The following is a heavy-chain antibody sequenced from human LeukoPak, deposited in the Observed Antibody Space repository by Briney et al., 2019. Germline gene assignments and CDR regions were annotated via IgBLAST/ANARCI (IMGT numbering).Heavy chain of an antibody. CDR3: ARGYGGYGCDY. J-gene: IGHJ4*02. D-gene: IGHD3-16*01. CDR2: ISYDGRNR. Sequence: GGSLRLSCAASVFTFSSYNMHWVRQAPGKGLEWVALISYDGRNRYYADSVKGRFTISGDSSKTTLYLQMNSLRPEDTAIYYCARGYGGYGCDYWGQGTLVTVSS. CDR1: VFTFSSYN. V-gene: IGHV3-30*03.